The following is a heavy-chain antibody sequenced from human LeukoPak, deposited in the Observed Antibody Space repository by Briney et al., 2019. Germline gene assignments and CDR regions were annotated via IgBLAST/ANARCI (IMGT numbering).Heavy chain of an antibody. Sequence: GGSLRLSCAASGFTFSSYGMHWVRQAPGKGLEWVAFIRYDGSNKYYADSVKGRFTISRDNSKNTLYLQMNSLRAEDTAVYYCAKDGPTYYYDSSGYPRWYYFDYWGQGTLVTVSS. CDR2: IRYDGSNK. J-gene: IGHJ4*02. D-gene: IGHD3-22*01. CDR1: GFTFSSYG. CDR3: AKDGPTYYYDSSGYPRWYYFDY. V-gene: IGHV3-30*02.